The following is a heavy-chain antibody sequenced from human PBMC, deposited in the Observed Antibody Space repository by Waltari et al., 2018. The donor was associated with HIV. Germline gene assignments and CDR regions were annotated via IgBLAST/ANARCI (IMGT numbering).Heavy chain of an antibody. CDR3: FTFCFDL. CDR2: DTETADSYLT. D-gene: IGHD3-3*01. CDR1: GFLVSDNHH. Sequence: EVQLVDSGGGLVQPVGCLRLSCAASGFLVSDNHHLDWVRQAPGMGREWVCRDTETADSYLTQEAASGKCRFTSSRDDSMNSMFLQMSNMRGDDTAVEYCFTFCFDLWGQGTLVTVSS. V-gene: IGHV3-72*01. J-gene: IGHJ4*02.